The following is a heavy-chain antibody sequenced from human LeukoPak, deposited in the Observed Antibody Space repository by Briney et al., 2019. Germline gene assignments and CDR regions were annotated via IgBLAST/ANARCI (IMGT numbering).Heavy chain of an antibody. CDR3: ASGALGAFFDY. Sequence: SETLSLICTIYGDSVNARLYSWAWIRQPPGKGLEWIGTSYDTRNTYYNPSLKSRATISLDTSKNQISLILTSVTAADTAVYYCASGALGAFFDYWGQGTLVTVSS. CDR1: GDSVNARLYS. V-gene: IGHV4-39*07. CDR2: SYDTRNT. J-gene: IGHJ4*02.